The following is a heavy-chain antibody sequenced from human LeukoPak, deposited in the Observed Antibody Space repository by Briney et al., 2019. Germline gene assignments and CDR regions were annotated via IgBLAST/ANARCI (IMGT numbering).Heavy chain of an antibody. J-gene: IGHJ6*03. V-gene: IGHV1-18*01. CDR2: ISAYNGNT. Sequence: ASVKVSCKASGYTFTSYGISWVRQAPGQGLEWMGWISAYNGNTNYAQKLQGRVTMTTDTSTSTAYMELRSLRSDDTAVYYCASIAADATYYYYYYLEVWGKGTTVTVSS. CDR1: GYTFTSYG. CDR3: ASIAADATYYYYYYLEV. D-gene: IGHD6-13*01.